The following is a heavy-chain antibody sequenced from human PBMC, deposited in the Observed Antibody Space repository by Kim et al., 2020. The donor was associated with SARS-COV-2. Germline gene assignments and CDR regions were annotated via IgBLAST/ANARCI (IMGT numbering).Heavy chain of an antibody. J-gene: IGHJ4*02. CDR3: ARGRDIAAARYSDY. CDR1: GVSVGSSAYY. V-gene: IGHV4-39*06. D-gene: IGHD6-13*01. Sequence: SETLSLTCTVSGVSVGSSAYYWGWFRQPPGKGLEWIGSIYYSGITYYNPSLKSRVTISLDTSKNQFPLKLSSVTAADTAVYYCARGRDIAAARYSDYWGQGTRVPVSS. CDR2: IYYSGIT.